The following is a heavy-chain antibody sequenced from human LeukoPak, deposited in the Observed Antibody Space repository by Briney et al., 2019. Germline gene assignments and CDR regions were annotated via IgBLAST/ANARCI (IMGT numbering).Heavy chain of an antibody. V-gene: IGHV1-3*01. Sequence: FQDRVTITRDTSASTAYMELSSLRSEDTAVYYCARAYYDSSGSSVDYWGQGTLVTVSS. J-gene: IGHJ4*02. D-gene: IGHD3-22*01. CDR3: ARAYYDSSGSSVDY.